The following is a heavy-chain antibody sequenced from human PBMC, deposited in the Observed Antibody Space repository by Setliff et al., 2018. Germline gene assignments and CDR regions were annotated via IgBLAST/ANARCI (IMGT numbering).Heavy chain of an antibody. CDR2: IHYSGST. CDR1: DASIGGSGYY. V-gene: IGHV4-39*07. CDR3: ARGRSNFWGYYFDY. J-gene: IGHJ4*02. D-gene: IGHD3-3*01. Sequence: SETLSLTCTVSDASIGGSGYYWGWIRQPPGKGPEWIGNIHYSGSTHYNPSLKSRVTISVDTSKNQFSLKLTSVTAADAAVYYCARGRSNFWGYYFDYWGQGRLVTVSS.